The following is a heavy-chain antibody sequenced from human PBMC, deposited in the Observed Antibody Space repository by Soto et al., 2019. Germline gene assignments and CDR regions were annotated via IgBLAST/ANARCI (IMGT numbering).Heavy chain of an antibody. D-gene: IGHD3-3*01. J-gene: IGHJ5*02. CDR1: GGSISSTNW. V-gene: IGHV4-4*02. Sequence: SETLSLTCYVSGGSISSTNWWTWVRQPPGKGLEWIGEIYHTGNTNYNPSVRSRVTISVDKSNNEFSLNLRAVTAADTAVYYCARGDYDFWSGYYNWFDPWGQGTLVTVSS. CDR3: ARGDYDFWSGYYNWFDP. CDR2: IYHTGNT.